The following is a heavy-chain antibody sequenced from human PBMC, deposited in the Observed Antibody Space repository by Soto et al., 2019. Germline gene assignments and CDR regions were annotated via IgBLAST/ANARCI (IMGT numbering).Heavy chain of an antibody. V-gene: IGHV4-30-2*01. CDR3: ARGPPFGY. CDR2: IYHSGST. CDR1: GGSISSGGYS. J-gene: IGHJ4*02. D-gene: IGHD3-10*01. Sequence: QLQLQESASGLVKPSQTLSLTCAVSGGSISSGGYSWGWIRQPPGKGLEWIGYIYHSGSTYYNPSLKSRVTISVDRSKNQCSLKLSSVTAADTAVYYCARGPPFGYWGQGTLVTVSS.